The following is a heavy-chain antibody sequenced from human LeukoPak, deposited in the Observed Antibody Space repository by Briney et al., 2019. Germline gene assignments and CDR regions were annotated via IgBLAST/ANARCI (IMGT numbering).Heavy chain of an antibody. Sequence: TGGSLRLSCAASGFIFSSYSMNWVRQAPGKGLEWVSSITSSSNYINYADSVKGRFTISRDNAKNSLYLQMNSLIVEDTALYYCAREGIVGPKDVWGKGTTVTVSS. D-gene: IGHD1-26*01. CDR1: GFIFSSYS. J-gene: IGHJ6*04. V-gene: IGHV3-21*01. CDR3: AREGIVGPKDV. CDR2: ITSSSNYI.